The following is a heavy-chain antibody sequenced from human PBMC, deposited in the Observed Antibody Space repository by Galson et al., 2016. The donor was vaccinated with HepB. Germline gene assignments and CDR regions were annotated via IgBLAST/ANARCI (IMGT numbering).Heavy chain of an antibody. Sequence: TLSLTCSVSGGSVSSGGYYWSWIRQHPGKGLEWIGYIYDAGRTYYTPSLKSRVTISLDTSKNQFSLRLSSVTAADTAVYYCAREGEYGSERHEFFQYWGQGTLVTVSS. CDR1: GGSVSSGGYY. CDR3: AREGEYGSERHEFFQY. CDR2: IYDAGRT. D-gene: IGHD3-10*01. V-gene: IGHV4-31*03. J-gene: IGHJ1*01.